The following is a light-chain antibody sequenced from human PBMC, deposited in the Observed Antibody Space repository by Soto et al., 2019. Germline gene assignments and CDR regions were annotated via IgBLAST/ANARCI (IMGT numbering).Light chain of an antibody. CDR1: SSDVGAYNY. V-gene: IGLV2-14*01. CDR3: TSWTTSTTMK. CDR2: DVN. Sequence: QSALTQPASVSGSPGQSITISCTGTSSDVGAYNYVSWYQQHPGKAPKLMIYDVNIRPSGVSNRFSGSKSGNTASLTISGXXXEXEADYYCTSWTTSTTMKFGGGTKLTVL. J-gene: IGLJ2*01.